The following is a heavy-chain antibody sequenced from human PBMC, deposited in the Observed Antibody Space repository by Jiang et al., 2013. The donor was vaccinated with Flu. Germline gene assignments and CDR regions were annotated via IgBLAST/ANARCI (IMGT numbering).Heavy chain of an antibody. J-gene: IGHJ6*02. Sequence: SGSELKKPGASVKVSCKASGYTFSNFAMNWVRQAPGRGLEWMGWINTNTGNPTYAQGFTGRFVFSLDTSVSTAYLQISSLTAEDTAVYYCARDRAERDVLRYFRLGYGMDVWGQGTTVTVSS. CDR3: ARDRAERDVLRYFRLGYGMDV. CDR2: INTNTGNP. V-gene: IGHV7-4-1*02. D-gene: IGHD3-9*01. CDR1: GYTFSNFA.